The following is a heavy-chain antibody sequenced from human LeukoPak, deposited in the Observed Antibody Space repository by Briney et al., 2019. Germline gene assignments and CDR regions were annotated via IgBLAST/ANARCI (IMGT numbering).Heavy chain of an antibody. D-gene: IGHD2-2*01. CDR2: IKQDGSEK. J-gene: IGHJ4*02. CDR1: GFTFSSYW. V-gene: IGHV3-7*01. Sequence: PGGSLRLSCAASGFTFSSYWMSWVRQAPGKGLEWVANIKQDGSEKCYVDSVKGRFTISRDNAKNSLYLQMNSLRAEDTAVYYCAREYCSSTSCYYFDYWGQGTLVTVSS. CDR3: AREYCSSTSCYYFDY.